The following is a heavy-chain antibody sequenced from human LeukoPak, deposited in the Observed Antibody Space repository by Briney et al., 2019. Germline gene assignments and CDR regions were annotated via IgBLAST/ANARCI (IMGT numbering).Heavy chain of an antibody. CDR3: ARDLEEQQEFDY. J-gene: IGHJ4*02. Sequence: ASVKVSCKASGYTFTGYYMHWVRQAPGQGLEWMGWINPNSGGTNYAQKFQGRVTMTRDTSISTAYMELSRLRSDDTAVYYCARDLEEQQEFDYWGQGTLVTVSS. D-gene: IGHD6-13*01. CDR2: INPNSGGT. CDR1: GYTFTGYY. V-gene: IGHV1-2*02.